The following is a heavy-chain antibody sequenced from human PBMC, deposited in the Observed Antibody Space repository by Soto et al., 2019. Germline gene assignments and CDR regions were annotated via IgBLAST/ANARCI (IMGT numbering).Heavy chain of an antibody. CDR2: IWYDGGEK. Sequence: GGSLRLSCAASGFTISSFGIHWVRQAPGKGLEWVAVIWYDGGEKYYADSVKGRFTISRDNSKNTLYLKMNSLRAEDTAVYWCARDPGYTSHRFDYWGQGTLVTVSS. V-gene: IGHV3-33*01. J-gene: IGHJ4*02. CDR3: ARDPGYTSHRFDY. CDR1: GFTISSFG. D-gene: IGHD6-19*01.